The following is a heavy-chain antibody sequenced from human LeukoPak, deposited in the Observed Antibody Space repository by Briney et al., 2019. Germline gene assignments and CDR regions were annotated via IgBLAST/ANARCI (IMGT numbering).Heavy chain of an antibody. J-gene: IGHJ4*02. CDR1: GYTFTGYY. D-gene: IGHD1-1*01. CDR3: ARSGFTTGFYLDF. Sequence: GASVKVSCKASGYTFTGYYIHWLRQAPAQGLEWMGWIDPISGGTNYAQKFQDTITMTRDKSIATAYMEVRRLNSDDTAVCYCARSGFTTGFYLDFWGQGTLVAVSS. V-gene: IGHV1-2*02. CDR2: IDPISGGT.